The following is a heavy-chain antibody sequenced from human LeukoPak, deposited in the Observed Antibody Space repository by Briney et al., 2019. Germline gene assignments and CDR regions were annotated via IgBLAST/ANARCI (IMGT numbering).Heavy chain of an antibody. D-gene: IGHD3-22*01. J-gene: IGHJ4*02. CDR3: ARSASSGYYYL. CDR1: GGSISSYY. CDR2: IYYSGST. V-gene: IGHV4-59*08. Sequence: PSETLSLTCTVSGGSISSYYWSWIRQPPGKGLEWIGYIYYSGSTNYNPSLKSRVTISVDTSKNRFSLKLSSVTAADTAVYYCARSASSGYYYLWGQGTLVTVSS.